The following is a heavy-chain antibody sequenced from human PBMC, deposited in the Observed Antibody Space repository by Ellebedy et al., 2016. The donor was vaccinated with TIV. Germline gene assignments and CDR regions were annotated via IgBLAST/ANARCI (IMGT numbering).Heavy chain of an antibody. V-gene: IGHV3-53*01. J-gene: IGHJ4*02. CDR2: IYSGGST. D-gene: IGHD1-1*01. CDR1: GFTVSSHY. CDR3: ASSGNWYYFDY. Sequence: GESLKISCAASGFTVSSHYMTWVRQAPGKGLEWVSVIYSGGSTYYADSVNGRFTISRDNSKNTVYLKMNSQRAEDTAVYYCASSGNWYYFDYWGQGTLVTVSS.